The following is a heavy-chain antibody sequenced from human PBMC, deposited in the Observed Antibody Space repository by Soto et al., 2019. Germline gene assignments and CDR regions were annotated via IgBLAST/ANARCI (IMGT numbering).Heavy chain of an antibody. CDR3: AGDDYGGTRWFAYEYAFDI. V-gene: IGHV1-69*01. CDR1: GGTFSSYA. CDR2: IIPIFGTA. J-gene: IGHJ3*02. D-gene: IGHD4-17*01. Sequence: QVQLVQSGAEVKKPGSSVKVSCKASGGTFSSYAISWVRQASGQGLEWMGGIIPIFGTANYAQKFQGRVTINADESTNTDCMELSSLRSEDTAVYYCAGDDYGGTRWFAYEYAFDIWGPGTMVNGSS.